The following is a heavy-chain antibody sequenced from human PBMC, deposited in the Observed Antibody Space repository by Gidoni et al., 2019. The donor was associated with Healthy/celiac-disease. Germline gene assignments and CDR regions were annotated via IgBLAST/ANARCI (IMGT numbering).Heavy chain of an antibody. CDR3: ARAFRYCSSTSCYAPSKQWLVINWFDP. J-gene: IGHJ5*02. CDR1: GGSFSGYY. CDR2: INHSGNT. V-gene: IGHV4-34*01. Sequence: QVQLQQWGAGLLKPSETLSLTCAVYGGSFSGYYWSWIRQPPGKGLEWIGEINHSGNTNYNPSLKCRVTISVDTSKNQFSLKLSSVTAADTAVYYCARAFRYCSSTSCYAPSKQWLVINWFDPWGQGTLVTVSS. D-gene: IGHD2-2*01.